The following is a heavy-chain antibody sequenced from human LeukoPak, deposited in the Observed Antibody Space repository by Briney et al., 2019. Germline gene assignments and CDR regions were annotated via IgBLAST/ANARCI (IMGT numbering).Heavy chain of an antibody. V-gene: IGHV4-34*01. Sequence: ASETLSLTCAVYGGSFSGYYWSWIRQPPGKGLEWIGEINHSGSTNYNPSLKSRVTISVDTSKNQFSLKLSSVTAADTAVYYCARTGRLETFDYWGQGTLVTVSS. J-gene: IGHJ4*02. D-gene: IGHD1-14*01. CDR1: GGSFSGYY. CDR3: ARTGRLETFDY. CDR2: INHSGST.